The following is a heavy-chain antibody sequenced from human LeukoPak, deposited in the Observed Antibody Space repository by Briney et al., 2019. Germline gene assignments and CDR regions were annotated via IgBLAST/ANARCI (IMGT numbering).Heavy chain of an antibody. CDR2: IKSKTDGGTT. D-gene: IGHD2-15*01. V-gene: IGHV3-15*01. Sequence: GGSLRLSCAASGFTFSSYSMNWVRQAPGKGLEWVGRIKSKTDGGTTDYAAPVKGRFTISRDDSKNTLYLQMNNLKTEDTAVYYCTTREFVVIAATINWYFDLWGRGTLVTVSS. CDR3: TTREFVVIAATINWYFDL. CDR1: GFTFSSYS. J-gene: IGHJ2*01.